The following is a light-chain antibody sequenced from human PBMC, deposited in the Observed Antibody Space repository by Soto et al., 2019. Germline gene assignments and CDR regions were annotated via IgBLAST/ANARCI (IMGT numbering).Light chain of an antibody. J-gene: IGKJ1*01. CDR2: GAS. CDR3: QQYNNWPHWT. CDR1: QSVSSN. Sequence: EIVMTQSPATLSVSPGERATLSCRASQSVSSNLAWYQQKPGQAPRLLIYGASTRATGIPARFSGSGSGTEFTLTISSLQSEDFAVYYSQQYNNWPHWTFGQGTKVEIK. V-gene: IGKV3-15*01.